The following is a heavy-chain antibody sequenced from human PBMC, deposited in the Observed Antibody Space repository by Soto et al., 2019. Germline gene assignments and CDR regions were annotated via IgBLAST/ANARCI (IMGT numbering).Heavy chain of an antibody. D-gene: IGHD3-10*01. CDR3: VRDQVTYGQAVFDS. CDR2: IKSNGSST. J-gene: IGHJ4*02. CDR1: GFSLSSRG. Sequence: HPGGSLRLSCAASGFSLSSRGMHWFRQVPGKGLMWVSRIKSNGSSTSYADSVKGRFSISRDNAKNTVYLQMNSLRAEDTALYYCVRDQVTYGQAVFDSWGQGTLVTVSS. V-gene: IGHV3-74*01.